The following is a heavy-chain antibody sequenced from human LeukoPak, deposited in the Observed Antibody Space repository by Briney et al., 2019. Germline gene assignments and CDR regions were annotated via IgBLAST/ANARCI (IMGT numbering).Heavy chain of an antibody. V-gene: IGHV3-13*01. Sequence: PGGSLRLSCAASGFTFSSYDMHWVRQAPGKGLEWVSAIGTAGDTYYPGSVKGRFTISRENAKNSLYLQMNSLRAGDTAVYYCARGDYVWGSYDYWGQGTLVTVSS. CDR1: GFTFSSYD. CDR2: IGTAGDT. J-gene: IGHJ4*02. CDR3: ARGDYVWGSYDY. D-gene: IGHD3-16*01.